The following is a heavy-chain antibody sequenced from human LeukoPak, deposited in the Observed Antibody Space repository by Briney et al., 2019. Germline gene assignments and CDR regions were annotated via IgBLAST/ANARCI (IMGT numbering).Heavy chain of an antibody. CDR3: AREDYDSSGYSDY. Sequence: GGSLRLSCAASGFTFSSYGMHWVRQAPGKGLVWVSRINSDGSSTRYADSVKGRFTISRDNAKNTLYLQMNSLRAEDTAVYYCAREDYDSSGYSDYWGQGTLVTVSS. D-gene: IGHD3-22*01. V-gene: IGHV3-74*01. J-gene: IGHJ4*02. CDR2: INSDGSST. CDR1: GFTFSSYG.